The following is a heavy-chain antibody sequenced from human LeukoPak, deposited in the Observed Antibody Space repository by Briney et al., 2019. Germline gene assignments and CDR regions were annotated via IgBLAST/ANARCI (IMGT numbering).Heavy chain of an antibody. J-gene: IGHJ4*02. CDR1: GFTFSSYA. CDR2: ISSNGGST. Sequence: GSLRLSRSAPGFTFSSYAMHWVRQAPGKGLEYVSLISSNGGSTYYADSVKGRFTISRDNSKNTLYLEMSSLRVEDTAVYYCVKGLPGYGGHLDYWGQGTLVTVSS. V-gene: IGHV3-64D*06. CDR3: VKGLPGYGGHLDY. D-gene: IGHD6-13*01.